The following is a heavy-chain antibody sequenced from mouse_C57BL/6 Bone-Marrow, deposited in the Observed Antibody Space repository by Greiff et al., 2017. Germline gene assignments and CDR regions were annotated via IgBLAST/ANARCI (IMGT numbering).Heavy chain of an antibody. CDR1: GYAFSSYW. CDR2: IYPGDGDT. CDR3: ARRELIGLHREERYIDY. D-gene: IGHD2-14*01. V-gene: IGHV1-80*01. Sequence: QVQLQQSGAELVKPGASVKISCKASGYAFSSYWMNWVKQRPGKGLEWIGQIYPGDGDTNYNGKFKGKATLTADKSSSTASTQHRSLTSEYSAFYFCARRELIGLHREERYIDYWGQGTTLTVSS. J-gene: IGHJ2*01.